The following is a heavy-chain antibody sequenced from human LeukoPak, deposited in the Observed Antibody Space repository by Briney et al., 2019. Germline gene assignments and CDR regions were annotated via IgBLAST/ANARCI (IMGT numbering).Heavy chain of an antibody. V-gene: IGHV4-4*09. Sequence: SETPSLTCTVSGGSISSYYWTWIRQPPGKGLEWIGYIYTSGSTNYNPSLKSRVTISVDTSKNQFSLKLSSVTAADTAVYYCARPTSSGWYGDWGQGTLVTVSS. CDR3: ARPTSSGWYGD. J-gene: IGHJ4*02. D-gene: IGHD6-19*01. CDR2: IYTSGST. CDR1: GGSISSYY.